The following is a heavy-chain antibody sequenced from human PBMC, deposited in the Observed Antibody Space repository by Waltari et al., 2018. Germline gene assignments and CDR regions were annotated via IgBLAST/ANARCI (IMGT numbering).Heavy chain of an antibody. CDR2: INHSGST. CDR1: GGSFSGYY. D-gene: IGHD1-1*01. CDR3: ARLTMLHYFDY. Sequence: QVQLQQWGAGLLKPSETLSLTCAVYGGSFSGYYWSWIRQPPGKGLGWIGEINHSGSTNYTPSPKSRVTISVDTSKNQFSLKLSSVTAADTAVYYCARLTMLHYFDYWGQGTLVTVSS. V-gene: IGHV4-34*01. J-gene: IGHJ4*02.